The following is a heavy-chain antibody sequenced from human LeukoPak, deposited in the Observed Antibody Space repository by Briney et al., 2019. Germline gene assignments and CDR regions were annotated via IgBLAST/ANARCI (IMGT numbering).Heavy chain of an antibody. V-gene: IGHV3-33*01. CDR2: IWYDGSNK. CDR3: ARTRGRYCSSTTCYDFDY. Sequence: GGSLRLSRAASGFTFSSYGIHWVRQAPGKGLEWVAVIWYDGSNKYYADSVKGRFTISRDNSKNTLYLQMNSLRAEDTALYYCARTRGRYCSSTTCYDFDYWGQGPLVTVSS. CDR1: GFTFSSYG. J-gene: IGHJ4*02. D-gene: IGHD2-2*01.